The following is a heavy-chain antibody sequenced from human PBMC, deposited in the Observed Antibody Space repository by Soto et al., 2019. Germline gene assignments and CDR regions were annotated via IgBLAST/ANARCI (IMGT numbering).Heavy chain of an antibody. CDR2: IYYSGST. CDR3: AREALRHYSNYGLDV. J-gene: IGHJ6*02. Sequence: QVQLQESGPGLVKPSQTLSLTCTVSGDSISSGGYYWSWIRQHPGKGLEWIGYIYYSGSTYYNPSLKSRVTISVDTSKNQFSLRLSSVTAADTAVYYCAREALRHYSNYGLDVWGQGTTVTVSS. D-gene: IGHD4-4*01. CDR1: GDSISSGGYY. V-gene: IGHV4-31*03.